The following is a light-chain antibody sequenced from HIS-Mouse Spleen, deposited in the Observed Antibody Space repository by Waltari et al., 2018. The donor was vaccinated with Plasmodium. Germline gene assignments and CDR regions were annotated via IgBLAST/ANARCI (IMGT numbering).Light chain of an antibody. CDR1: QSVSSK. CDR2: GAS. Sequence: EIVMTQSPATLSVSPGERATLSCRASQSVSSKLAWYQQKPGQAPRLLIYGASTRATGIPARFSGSGSGKEFTLTISSLQSEDFAVYYCQQYNNWSFTFGPGTKVDIK. V-gene: IGKV3-15*01. J-gene: IGKJ3*01. CDR3: QQYNNWSFT.